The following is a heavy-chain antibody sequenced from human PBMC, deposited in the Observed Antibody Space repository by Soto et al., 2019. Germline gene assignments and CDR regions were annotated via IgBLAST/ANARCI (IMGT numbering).Heavy chain of an antibody. Sequence: SSETLSLTCTISGGSITSADYYWTWIRQFPGKGLEWIAYIYSSGTTHYNPSLKSRATISLDTSNSQFSLEVKSATAADTAVYYCARMGLHLGELSRNWFDPWGQGSLVTVSS. CDR3: ARMGLHLGELSRNWFDP. V-gene: IGHV4-31*03. CDR1: GGSITSADYY. D-gene: IGHD3-16*02. J-gene: IGHJ5*02. CDR2: IYSSGTT.